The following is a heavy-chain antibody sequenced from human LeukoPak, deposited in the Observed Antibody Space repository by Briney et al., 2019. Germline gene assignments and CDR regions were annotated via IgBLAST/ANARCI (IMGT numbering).Heavy chain of an antibody. J-gene: IGHJ5*02. CDR1: GYSFTSYW. V-gene: IGHV5-51*01. CDR3: ARLSCSSTSCYLGIGWFDP. CDR2: IYPGDSDT. Sequence: GESLKISCKGSGYSFTSYWIGWVRQMPGKGLEWMGIIYPGDSDTRYSPSFQGQVTISADKSISTAYLQWSSLKASDTAMYYCARLSCSSTSCYLGIGWFDPWGQGTLVTVSS. D-gene: IGHD2-2*01.